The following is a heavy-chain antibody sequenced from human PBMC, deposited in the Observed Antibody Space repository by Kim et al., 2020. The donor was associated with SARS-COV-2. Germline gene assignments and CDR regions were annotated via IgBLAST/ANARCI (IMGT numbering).Heavy chain of an antibody. CDR2: IYYSGST. CDR1: GGSISSSSYY. V-gene: IGHV4-39*01. J-gene: IGHJ4*02. D-gene: IGHD3-3*01. CDR3: ARRTYSGWSGYYQPFDY. Sequence: SETLSLTCTVSGGSISSSSYYWGWIRQPPGKGLEWIGSIYYSGSTYYNPSLKSRVTISVDTSKNQFSLKLSSVTAADTAVYYCARRTYSGWSGYYQPFDYWGQGTLVTVSS.